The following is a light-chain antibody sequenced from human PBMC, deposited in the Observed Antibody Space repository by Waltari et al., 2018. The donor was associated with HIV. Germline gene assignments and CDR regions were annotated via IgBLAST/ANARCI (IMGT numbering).Light chain of an antibody. CDR3: QSAESTGIGV. V-gene: IGLV3-25*03. Sequence: SYELTQPPSVSVSPGQTARITCSGDVLPQQSAYWYQQMPDQAPVLVIYKDSERPSGIPERFSASSSGTTVTLTISGVQAEDEADYYCQSAESTGIGVFGGGTKLTVL. J-gene: IGLJ3*02. CDR1: VLPQQS. CDR2: KDS.